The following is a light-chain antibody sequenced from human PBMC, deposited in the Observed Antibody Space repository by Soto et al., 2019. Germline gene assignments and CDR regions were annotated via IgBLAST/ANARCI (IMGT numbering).Light chain of an antibody. CDR3: LPHNSYPWT. V-gene: IGKV1-5*01. CDR2: AAY. Sequence: EIQMTQYPSTLSASVGDRVTITCMASQSISSWLAWYQQKPGKAPKRLIYAAYSLQSGVTSRFSGSGSGTEFTLTISSLQPEDFATYYCLPHNSYPWTVGPGTKVEIK. J-gene: IGKJ1*01. CDR1: QSISSW.